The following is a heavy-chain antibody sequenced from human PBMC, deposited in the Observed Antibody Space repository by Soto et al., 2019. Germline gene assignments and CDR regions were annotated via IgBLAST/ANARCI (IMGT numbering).Heavy chain of an antibody. V-gene: IGHV4-61*01. CDR1: GGSVSSGSYY. Sequence: QVQLQESGPGLVKPSETLSLTCTVSGGSVSSGSYYWSWIRQPPGKGLEWIGYIYYSGSTNYNPSRKSRVTISVDTSKNQFSLKLSSVTAADTAVYYCAREGSYDSSGYYSDYWGQGTLVTVSS. D-gene: IGHD3-22*01. J-gene: IGHJ4*02. CDR3: AREGSYDSSGYYSDY. CDR2: IYYSGST.